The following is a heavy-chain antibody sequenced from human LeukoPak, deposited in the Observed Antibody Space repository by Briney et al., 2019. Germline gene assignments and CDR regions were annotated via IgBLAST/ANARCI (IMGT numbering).Heavy chain of an antibody. CDR2: ISAYNSNT. CDR1: GYTFTSYC. Sequence: ASVTVSCKASGYTFTSYCFSWVRQAPGKGLEWMEWISAYNSNTNYAQKFQDRVTMTTDTSTSAAYMELRSLRSDDTAVYYCARDLVPYCGGDCCSVGWGQGTLVTVSS. D-gene: IGHD2-21*02. V-gene: IGHV1-18*01. CDR3: ARDLVPYCGGDCCSVG. J-gene: IGHJ4*02.